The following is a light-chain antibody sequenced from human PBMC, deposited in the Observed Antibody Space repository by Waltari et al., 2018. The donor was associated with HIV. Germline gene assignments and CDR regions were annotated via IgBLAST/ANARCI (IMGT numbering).Light chain of an antibody. CDR1: QSVKQY. J-gene: IGKJ1*01. V-gene: IGKV1-39*01. CDR2: ETS. CDR3: QQTSITRT. Sequence: DVQLTPSPSSLSASVGDRITITCRASQSVKQYVNWYLQRPGRAPKALIYETSKLWSGVPSRFSGSGSETDFTLTISGLQAEDFGTYDCQQTSITRTFGQGTKVEVK.